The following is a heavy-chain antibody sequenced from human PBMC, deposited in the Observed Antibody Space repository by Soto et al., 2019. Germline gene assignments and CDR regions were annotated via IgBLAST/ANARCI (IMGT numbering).Heavy chain of an antibody. Sequence: GGSLRLSCAASGFTFSSYAMHWVRQAPGKGLEWVAVISYDGSNKYYADSVKGRFTISRDNSKNTLYLQMNSLRAEDTAVYFCARDLRRSYGYLEVYYYWGQGTLVTVSS. CDR1: GFTFSSYA. D-gene: IGHD5-18*01. J-gene: IGHJ4*02. V-gene: IGHV3-30-3*01. CDR2: ISYDGSNK. CDR3: ARDLRRSYGYLEVYYY.